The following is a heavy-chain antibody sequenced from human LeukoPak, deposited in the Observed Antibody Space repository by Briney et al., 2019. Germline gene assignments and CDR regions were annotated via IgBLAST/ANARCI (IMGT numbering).Heavy chain of an antibody. CDR2: INPNSGGT. CDR3: ARVTYYYDSSGATTFDY. D-gene: IGHD3-22*01. J-gene: IGHJ4*02. CDR1: GYTFTGYY. V-gene: IGHV1-2*04. Sequence: ASVKVSCTASGYTFTGYYMHWVRQAPGQGLEWMGWINPNSGGTNYAQKFQGWVTMTRDTSISTAYMELSRLRSDDTAVYYCARVTYYYDSSGATTFDYWGQGTLVTVSS.